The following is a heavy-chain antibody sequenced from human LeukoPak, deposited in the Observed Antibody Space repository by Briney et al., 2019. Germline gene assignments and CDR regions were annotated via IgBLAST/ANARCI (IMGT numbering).Heavy chain of an antibody. Sequence: ASVTVSCKASGYTFTSYGISWVRQAPGQGLEWMGWISAYNGNTNYAQKLQGRVTMTTDTSTSTAYMELRSLRSDDTAVYYCARDTSWINHDHGGNVADYWGQGTLVTVSS. CDR2: ISAYNGNT. CDR3: ARDTSWINHDHGGNVADY. J-gene: IGHJ4*02. V-gene: IGHV1-18*01. CDR1: GYTFTSYG. D-gene: IGHD4-23*01.